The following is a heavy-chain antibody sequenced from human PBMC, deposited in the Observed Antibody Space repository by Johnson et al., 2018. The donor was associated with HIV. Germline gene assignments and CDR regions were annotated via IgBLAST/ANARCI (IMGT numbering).Heavy chain of an antibody. J-gene: IGHJ3*02. CDR3: ARDQSEVDAFDI. CDR2: ISYDGGNK. Sequence: QVQLVESGGGVVQPGRSLGISCTVSGITFRSYAMHWVRQAPGKGLEWVAIISYDGGNKYYADSVKGRFTISRDNSKNTLYLQMNSLRAEDTAVYYCARDQSEVDAFDIWGQGTMVTVSS. CDR1: GITFRSYA. V-gene: IGHV3-30*04.